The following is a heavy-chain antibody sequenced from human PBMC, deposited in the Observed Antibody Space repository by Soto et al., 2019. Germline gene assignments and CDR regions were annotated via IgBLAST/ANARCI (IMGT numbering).Heavy chain of an antibody. J-gene: IGHJ4*02. Sequence: GGSLRLSCAASGFTFSSYGMHWVRQAPGKGLEWVAVIWYDGSNKYYADSVKGRFTISRDNSKNTLYLQMNSLRAEDTAVYYCARDTVYYDSSGYFTFDYWGQGTLVTVSS. D-gene: IGHD3-22*01. CDR1: GFTFSSYG. CDR2: IWYDGSNK. V-gene: IGHV3-33*01. CDR3: ARDTVYYDSSGYFTFDY.